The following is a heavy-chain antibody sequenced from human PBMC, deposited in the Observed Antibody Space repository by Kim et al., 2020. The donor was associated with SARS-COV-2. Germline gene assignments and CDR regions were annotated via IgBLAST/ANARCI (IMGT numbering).Heavy chain of an antibody. V-gene: IGHV3-48*01. Sequence: GGSLRLSCAASGFTFSSYSMNWVRQAPGKGLEWVSYISSSSSTIYYADSVKGRFTISRENAKNSLYLQMNSLRAGDTAVYYCARDSSSWSRLFGGYYGMDVWGQGTTVTVSS. CDR1: GFTFSSYS. D-gene: IGHD6-13*01. J-gene: IGHJ6*02. CDR2: ISSSSSTI. CDR3: ARDSSSWSRLFGGYYGMDV.